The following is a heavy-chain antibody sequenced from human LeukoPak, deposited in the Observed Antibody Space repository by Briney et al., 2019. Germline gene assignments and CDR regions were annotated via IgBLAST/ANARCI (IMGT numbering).Heavy chain of an antibody. J-gene: IGHJ6*03. V-gene: IGHV4-4*07. CDR3: ARVQGYYYCMDV. Sequence: SETLSLTCTVSGGSISSYYWSWIRQPAGKGLEWIGRIYTSGSTNYNPSLKSRVTISVDKSKNQFSLKLSSETAADTAVYYCARVQGYYYCMDVWGKGTTVTVSS. CDR1: GGSISSYY. CDR2: IYTSGST.